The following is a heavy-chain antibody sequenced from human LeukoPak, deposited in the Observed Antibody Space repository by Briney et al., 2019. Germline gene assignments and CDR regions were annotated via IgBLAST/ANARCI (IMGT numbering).Heavy chain of an antibody. J-gene: IGHJ4*02. Sequence: GESLKISCHGSGYXFATYWIAWVRQMPGRGLEWMGIIYPGDSDTRYSPSFQGQVTISADKSISTAYLQWSSLEASDTAIFYCARRPRDSSGYYFDLWGQGTLVSVSS. CDR1: GYXFATYW. V-gene: IGHV5-51*01. D-gene: IGHD3-22*01. CDR3: ARRPRDSSGYYFDL. CDR2: IYPGDSDT.